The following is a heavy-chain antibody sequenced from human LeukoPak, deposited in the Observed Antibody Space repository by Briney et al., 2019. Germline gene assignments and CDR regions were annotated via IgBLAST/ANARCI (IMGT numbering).Heavy chain of an antibody. CDR3: ARTRRNSGSYYGDY. J-gene: IGHJ4*02. CDR1: GFTFSSYG. CDR2: INTDGSST. Sequence: GGSLRLSCAASGFTFSSYGMHWVRQAPGRGLVWVSRINTDGSSTSYADSVKGRFTISRDNAKNTLYLQMNSLRADDTAVYYCARTRRNSGSYYGDYWGQGTLVTVSS. D-gene: IGHD1-26*01. V-gene: IGHV3-74*01.